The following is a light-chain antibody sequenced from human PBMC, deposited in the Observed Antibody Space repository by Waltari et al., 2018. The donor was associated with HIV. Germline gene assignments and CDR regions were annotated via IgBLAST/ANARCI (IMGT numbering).Light chain of an antibody. CDR3: CSYAGSSTLEV. CDR1: SSDVGSYNL. V-gene: IGLV2-23*01. J-gene: IGLJ2*01. CDR2: EGS. Sequence: QSALTQPASVSGSPGPSITLSCTGTSSDVGSYNLVSWYQQHPGKAPKLMIYEGSKRPSGVSNRFSGSKSGNTASLTISGLQAEDEADYYCCSYAGSSTLEVFGGGTKLTVL.